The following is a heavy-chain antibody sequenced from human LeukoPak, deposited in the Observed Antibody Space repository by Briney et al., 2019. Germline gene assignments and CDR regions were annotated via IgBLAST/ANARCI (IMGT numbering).Heavy chain of an antibody. CDR3: AKGVAGYYDILTGYYSLGAFDI. Sequence: AGGSLRLSCAASGFTFSSYAMSWVRQAPGKGLEWVSAISGSGGSTYYADSVKGRFTISRDNSKNTLYLQMNSLRAEDTAVYYCAKGVAGYYDILTGYYSLGAFDIWGQGTMVTVSS. V-gene: IGHV3-23*01. CDR2: ISGSGGST. D-gene: IGHD3-9*01. J-gene: IGHJ3*02. CDR1: GFTFSSYA.